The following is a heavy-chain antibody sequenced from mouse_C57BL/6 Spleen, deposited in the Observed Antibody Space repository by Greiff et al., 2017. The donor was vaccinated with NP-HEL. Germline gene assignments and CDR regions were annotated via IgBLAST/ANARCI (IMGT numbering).Heavy chain of an antibody. V-gene: IGHV1-50*01. J-gene: IGHJ4*01. D-gene: IGHD2-14*01. CDR1: CYTFTSYW. CDR2: IDPSDSYT. Sequence: QVQLQQPGAELVKPGASVKLSCKASCYTFTSYWMQWVKQRPGQGLEWIGEIDPSDSYTHYHHKFKGTATLTVDTSSSTAYMQRSSLTSEDSACYYGAGVADYRSNGYAKDYWGQGTSVTVSS. CDR3: AGVADYRSNGYAKDY.